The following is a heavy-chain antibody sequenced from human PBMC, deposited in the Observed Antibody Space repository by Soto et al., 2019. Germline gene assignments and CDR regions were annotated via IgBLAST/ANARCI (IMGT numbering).Heavy chain of an antibody. Sequence: PGGSLRLSCAASGFTFSDYYMSWIRQAPGKGLEWVSYISSSGSIIYYADSVKGRFTISRDNAKNSLYLQMNSLRAEDTAVYYCARDLGYYASDGYFDYWGQGTLVTAPQ. CDR2: ISSSGSII. J-gene: IGHJ4*02. CDR3: ARDLGYYASDGYFDY. D-gene: IGHD3-22*01. CDR1: GFTFSDYY. V-gene: IGHV3-11*01.